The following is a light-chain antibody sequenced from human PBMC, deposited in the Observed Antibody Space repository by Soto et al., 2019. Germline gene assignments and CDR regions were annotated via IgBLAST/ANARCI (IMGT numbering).Light chain of an antibody. Sequence: QSALTQPASVSGSPGQSITLSCTGTSSDLGSYNLVSWYQQHPGKAPKLMIYEGSKRPSGVSYRFSGSKSGNTASLTISGLQTEDEVDYYCCSYAGSSTFVFGTGTKVTVL. CDR2: EGS. J-gene: IGLJ1*01. CDR3: CSYAGSSTFV. V-gene: IGLV2-23*01. CDR1: SSDLGSYNL.